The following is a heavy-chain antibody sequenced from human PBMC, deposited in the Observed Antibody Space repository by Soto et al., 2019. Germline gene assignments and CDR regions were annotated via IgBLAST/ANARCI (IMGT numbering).Heavy chain of an antibody. Sequence: ETLSLTCTVSGGSISSYYWSWIRQPPGKGLEWIGYIYYSGSTNYNPSLKSRVTISVDTSKNQFSLKLSSVAAADTAVYYCARDPVVRGMDWFDPWGQGTLVTVSS. CDR1: GGSISSYY. J-gene: IGHJ5*02. D-gene: IGHD3-10*01. CDR2: IYYSGST. CDR3: ARDPVVRGMDWFDP. V-gene: IGHV4-59*01.